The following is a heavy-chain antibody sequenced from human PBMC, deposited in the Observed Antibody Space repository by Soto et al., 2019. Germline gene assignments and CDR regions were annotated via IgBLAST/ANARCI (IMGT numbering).Heavy chain of an antibody. Sequence: QVQLVQSGAELKKPGASVKVSCKASGYTFSNYDMNWVRQATGQGPEWIGWVNPNNGDTGYAQKFKGRVTMTTDISTTTAYMELPSLRSEDTAIYYCAKVSRKGSAIDFDYWGQGTLITVSS. CDR3: AKVSRKGSAIDFDY. CDR1: GYTFSNYD. D-gene: IGHD3-10*01. J-gene: IGHJ4*02. CDR2: VNPNNGDT. V-gene: IGHV1-8*01.